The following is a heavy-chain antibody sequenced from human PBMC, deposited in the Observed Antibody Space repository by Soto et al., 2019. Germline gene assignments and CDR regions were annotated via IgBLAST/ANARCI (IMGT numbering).Heavy chain of an antibody. V-gene: IGHV1-69*13. CDR1: GGTFSSYA. CDR2: IIPIFGTA. Sequence: SVKVSCKASGGTFSSYAISWVRQAPGQGLEWMGGIIPIFGTANYAQKFQGRVTITADESTSTAYMELSSLRSEDTAVYYCARDRTRGSGSYLFDPWGQGTLVTV. CDR3: ARDRTRGSGSYLFDP. J-gene: IGHJ5*02. D-gene: IGHD3-10*01.